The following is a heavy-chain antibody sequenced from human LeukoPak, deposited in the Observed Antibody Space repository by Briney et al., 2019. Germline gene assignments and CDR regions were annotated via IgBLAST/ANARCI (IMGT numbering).Heavy chain of an antibody. V-gene: IGHV4-4*07. CDR3: ARGPYYDNLTGYYTGTFVS. J-gene: IGHJ4*02. CDR2: TYSTGST. D-gene: IGHD3-9*01. Sequence: SETLSLTRTVSGGSLSIYYWSWIRQPAGKGLEWIGRTYSTGSTKYNPSLKSRVTMSIDTSKNQFSLKLSSVTAADTAVYYCARGPYYDNLTGYYTGTFVSWGQGTLATVSS. CDR1: GGSLSIYY.